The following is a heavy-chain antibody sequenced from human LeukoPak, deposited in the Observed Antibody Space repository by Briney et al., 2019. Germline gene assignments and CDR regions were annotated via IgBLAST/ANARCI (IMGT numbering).Heavy chain of an antibody. D-gene: IGHD3-10*01. CDR1: GGSISSSSYY. Sequence: PSETLSLTCTVSGGSISSSSYYWGWIRQPPGKGLEWIGSIYYSGSTHYNPSLKSRVTISVDTSKNQFSLKLSSVTAADTAVYYCAREGRGGYFDYWGQGTLVTVSS. CDR3: AREGRGGYFDY. J-gene: IGHJ4*02. CDR2: IYYSGST. V-gene: IGHV4-39*07.